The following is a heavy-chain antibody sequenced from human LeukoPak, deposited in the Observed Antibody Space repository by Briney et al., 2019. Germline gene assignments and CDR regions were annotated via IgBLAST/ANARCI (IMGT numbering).Heavy chain of an antibody. D-gene: IGHD3-3*01. Sequence: SETLSLTCAVYGGSFSGYYWSWIRQPPGKGLEWIGEINHSGSTNYNPSLKSRVTISVDTSKNQFSLKLSSVTAADTAVYYCARGLTYYDFWSGYFRFDPWGREPWSPSPQ. CDR1: GGSFSGYY. CDR2: INHSGST. V-gene: IGHV4-34*01. CDR3: ARGLTYYDFWSGYFRFDP. J-gene: IGHJ5*02.